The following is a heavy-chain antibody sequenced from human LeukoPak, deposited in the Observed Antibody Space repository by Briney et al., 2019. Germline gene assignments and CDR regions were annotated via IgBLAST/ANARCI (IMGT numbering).Heavy chain of an antibody. V-gene: IGHV3-33*08. CDR1: GFTLSTYA. D-gene: IGHD3-16*01. J-gene: IGHJ4*02. CDR3: AGDTPPGGDYYFDY. Sequence: PGGSLRLSCAASGFTLSTYAMHWVRQAPGKGLEWVALIWNAGTNTYYADSVKGRFTISRDNSKNTLYLQMNSLRAEDTAVYYCAGDTPPGGDYYFDYWGQGTLVIVSS. CDR2: IWNAGTNT.